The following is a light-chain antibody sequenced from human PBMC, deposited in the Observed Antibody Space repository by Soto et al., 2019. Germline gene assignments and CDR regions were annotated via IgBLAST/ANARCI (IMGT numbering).Light chain of an antibody. V-gene: IGKV3-15*01. CDR2: GAS. CDR3: QHYNNWPPWT. J-gene: IGKJ1*01. Sequence: EIVMTQSPATLSVSPGERATLSCRASQSVSTNLAWYQQKLGQAPRLLIYGASTRATGIPARFSGSGSGTEFTRTISSLQSEDFAVYYCQHYNNWPPWTFGQGTKVEIK. CDR1: QSVSTN.